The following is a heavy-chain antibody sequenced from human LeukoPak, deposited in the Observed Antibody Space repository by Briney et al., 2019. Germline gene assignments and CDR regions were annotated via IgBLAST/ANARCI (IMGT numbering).Heavy chain of an antibody. CDR3: AKGYDYVWGSCVY. D-gene: IGHD3-16*01. CDR1: GFTFSSYG. J-gene: IGHJ4*02. CDR2: IRYDGSNK. Sequence: GGSLRLSCAASGFTFSSYGMHWVRQAQARGLGWWAFIRYDGSNKYYADSVKGRFTISRDNSKNTLYLQMNSLRAEDTAVYYCAKGYDYVWGSCVYWGQGTLVTVSS. V-gene: IGHV3-30*02.